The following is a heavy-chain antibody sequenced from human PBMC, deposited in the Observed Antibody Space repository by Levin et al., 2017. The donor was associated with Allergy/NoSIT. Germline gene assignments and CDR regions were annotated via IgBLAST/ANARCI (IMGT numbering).Heavy chain of an antibody. D-gene: IGHD1-26*01. V-gene: IGHV3-33*06. CDR3: AKDPSHTIDI. CDR2: IWYDGSKK. J-gene: IGHJ3*02. Sequence: RAGGSLRLSCAASGFTFSNHGMHWVRQAPGKGLEWVAVIWYDGSKKEYADSVKGRFSISRDDFKNTLYLQMNSLRAEDTAVYYCAKDPSHTIDIWGQGTMVTVSS. CDR1: GFTFSNHG.